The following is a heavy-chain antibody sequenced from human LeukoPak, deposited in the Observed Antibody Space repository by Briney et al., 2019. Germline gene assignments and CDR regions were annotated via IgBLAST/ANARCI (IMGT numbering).Heavy chain of an antibody. J-gene: IGHJ4*02. V-gene: IGHV7-4-1*02. CDR1: GYTYTSYA. CDR2: INTKTGNP. D-gene: IGHD3-10*01. Sequence: ASVKVSCKASGYTYTSYAKNWVRQAPGQGLECMGWINTKTGNPTYAQGFTGRLVFSLDTSVSTAYLQISSLKAEDTAVYYCARGGFRDGYYFDYWGQGTLVTVSS. CDR3: ARGGFRDGYYFDY.